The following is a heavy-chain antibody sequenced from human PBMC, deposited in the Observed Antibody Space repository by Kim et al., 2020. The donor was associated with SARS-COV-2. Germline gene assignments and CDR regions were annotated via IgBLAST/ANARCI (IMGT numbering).Heavy chain of an antibody. Sequence: SETLSLTCTVSGGSISSYYWSWIRQPPGKGLEWIGYIYYSGSTNYNPSLKSRVTISVDTSKNQFSLKLSSVTAADTAVYYCARGSEGNYYGSGTGEYYFDYWGQGTLVTVSS. CDR1: GGSISSYY. CDR3: ARGSEGNYYGSGTGEYYFDY. J-gene: IGHJ4*02. V-gene: IGHV4-59*13. CDR2: IYYSGST. D-gene: IGHD3-10*01.